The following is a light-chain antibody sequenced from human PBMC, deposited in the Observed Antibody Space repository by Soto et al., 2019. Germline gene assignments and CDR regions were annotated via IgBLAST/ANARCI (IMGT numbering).Light chain of an antibody. Sequence: DIQMTQSPSPPSSSIGDRVTITCLASQIINNWLAWYQKKLGNAPKLLIYDASNLETGVPSRFSGSGSGTDFTFTISSLQPEDIATYYCQQYSHLITFGQGTRLEIK. CDR3: QQYSHLIT. V-gene: IGKV1-33*01. CDR1: QIINNW. CDR2: DAS. J-gene: IGKJ5*01.